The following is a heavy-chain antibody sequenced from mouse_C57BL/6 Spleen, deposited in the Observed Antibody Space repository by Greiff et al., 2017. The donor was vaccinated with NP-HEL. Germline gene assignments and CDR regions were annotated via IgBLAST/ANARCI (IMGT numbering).Heavy chain of an antibody. J-gene: IGHJ2*01. CDR3: AREGYGSRYFDY. CDR2: IDPSDSET. Sequence: VQLQQPGAELVRPGSSVKLSCKASGYTFTSYWMHWVKQRPIQGLEWIGNIDPSDSETHYNQKFKDKATLTVDKSSSTAYMQLSSLTSEDSAVYYCAREGYGSRYFDYWGQGTTLTVSS. V-gene: IGHV1-52*01. CDR1: GYTFTSYW. D-gene: IGHD1-1*01.